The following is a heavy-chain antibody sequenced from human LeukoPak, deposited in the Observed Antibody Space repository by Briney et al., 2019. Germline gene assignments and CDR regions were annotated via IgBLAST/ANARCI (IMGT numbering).Heavy chain of an antibody. CDR1: GYTFTGYY. CDR2: INPNSGGT. J-gene: IGHJ3*02. Sequence: GASVKVSCKASGYTFTGYYIHWVRQAPGQGLEWMGWINPNSGGTNYAQKFQGRVTMTRDTSISTAYMELSRLRSDDTAVYYCARDNCKGILTGRTSGAFDIWGQGTMVTVSS. CDR3: ARDNCKGILTGRTSGAFDI. D-gene: IGHD3-9*01. V-gene: IGHV1-2*02.